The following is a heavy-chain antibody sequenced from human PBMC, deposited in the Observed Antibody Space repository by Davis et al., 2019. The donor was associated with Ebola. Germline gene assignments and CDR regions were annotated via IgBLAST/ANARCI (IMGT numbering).Heavy chain of an antibody. CDR2: ISYDGSNK. D-gene: IGHD2-15*01. V-gene: IGHV3-30-3*01. CDR1: GFTFSSYA. J-gene: IGHJ6*02. CDR3: AREPGYCSGGSCYRGQGYGMDV. Sequence: PGGSLRLSCAASGFTFSSYAMHWVRQAPGKGLEWVAVISYDGSNKYYADSVKGRFTISRDNSKNTLYLQMNSLRAEDTAVYYCAREPGYCSGGSCYRGQGYGMDVWGQGTTVTVSS.